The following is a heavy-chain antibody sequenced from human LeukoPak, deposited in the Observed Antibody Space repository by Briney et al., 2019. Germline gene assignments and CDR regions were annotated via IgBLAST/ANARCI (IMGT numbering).Heavy chain of an antibody. CDR2: INPSGGST. J-gene: IGHJ4*02. Sequence: APVKVSCKASGYTFTSYFMLWVRQAPGQGLEWMGIINPSGGSTSYVQKFQGRVTMTRDTSTSTVYMELSSLRSEDTAVYYCTRSSGSYEIDYWGQGTLVTVSS. CDR3: TRSSGSYEIDY. CDR1: GYTFTSYF. D-gene: IGHD1-26*01. V-gene: IGHV1-46*01.